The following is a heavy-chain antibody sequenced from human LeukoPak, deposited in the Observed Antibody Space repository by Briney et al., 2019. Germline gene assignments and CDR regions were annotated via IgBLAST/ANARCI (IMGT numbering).Heavy chain of an antibody. CDR3: AKYSGYGNDAFDI. CDR2: IYHSGST. J-gene: IGHJ3*02. Sequence: PPETLSLTCAVSGGSISSTNWWSWVRQPPGKGLEWIGEIYHSGSTNYNPSLKSRVTISVDKSKNQFSLKLSSVTAADTAVYYCAKYSGYGNDAFDIWGQGTMVTVSS. V-gene: IGHV4-4*03. CDR1: GGSISSTNW. D-gene: IGHD5-12*01.